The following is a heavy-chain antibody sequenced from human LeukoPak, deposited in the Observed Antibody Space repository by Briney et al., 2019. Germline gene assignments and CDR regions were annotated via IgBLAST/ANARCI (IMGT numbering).Heavy chain of an antibody. D-gene: IGHD6-13*01. CDR1: GFTFSSYS. Sequence: GGSLRLSCAASGFTFSSYSMNWVRQAPGKGLEWVSSISSSSSYIYYADSVKGRFTISRDNAKNSLYLQMNTLRAEDTAVYYCARVPGFSSSWYDCWGQGTLVTVSS. J-gene: IGHJ4*02. CDR3: ARVPGFSSSWYDC. V-gene: IGHV3-21*04. CDR2: ISSSSSYI.